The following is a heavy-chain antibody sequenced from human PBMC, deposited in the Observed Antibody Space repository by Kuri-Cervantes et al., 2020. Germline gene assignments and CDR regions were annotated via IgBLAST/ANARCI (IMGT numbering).Heavy chain of an antibody. V-gene: IGHV3-30*01. D-gene: IGHD6-19*01. CDR2: ISYDGSNK. CDR3: ARDSSSGGYFDL. Sequence: GESLKISCAASGFTFSSYAMHWVRQAPGKGLEWVAVISYDGSNKYYADSVKGRFTISRDNSKNTLYLQMNSLRAEDTAVYYCARDSSSGGYFDLWGRGTLVTDSS. J-gene: IGHJ2*01. CDR1: GFTFSSYA.